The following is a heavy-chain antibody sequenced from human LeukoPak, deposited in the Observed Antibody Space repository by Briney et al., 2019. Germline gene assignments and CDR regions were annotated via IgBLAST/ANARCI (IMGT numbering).Heavy chain of an antibody. V-gene: IGHV3-9*01. D-gene: IGHD3-22*01. CDR3: ARASYYYDTSGLGALDI. CDR2: INWDGSRI. Sequence: GRSLRLSCAASGFTFDDHAMYWVRQAPGKGLEWVSGINWDGSRIGYADAVKGRFTISRDSAKKSLYLQMNSLRTEETALYYCARASYYYDTSGLGALDIWGQGTLVTVSS. CDR1: GFTFDDHA. J-gene: IGHJ3*02.